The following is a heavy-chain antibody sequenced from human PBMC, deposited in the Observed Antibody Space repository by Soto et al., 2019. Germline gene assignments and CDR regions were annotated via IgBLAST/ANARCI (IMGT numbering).Heavy chain of an antibody. CDR1: GYTFTSYG. CDR3: ARIIDCSGGSCHLNWFDP. CDR2: ISAYNGNT. Sequence: ASVKVSCKASGYTFTSYGISWVRQAPGQGLEWMGWISAYNGNTNYAQKLQGRVTMTTDTSTSTAYMELRSLRSDDTAVYYCARIIDCSGGSCHLNWFDPWGQGTLVTVSS. D-gene: IGHD2-15*01. J-gene: IGHJ5*02. V-gene: IGHV1-18*01.